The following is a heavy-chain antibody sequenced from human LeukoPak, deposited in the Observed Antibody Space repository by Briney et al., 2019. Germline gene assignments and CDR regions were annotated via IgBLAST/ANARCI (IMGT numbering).Heavy chain of an antibody. Sequence: KPSETLSLTCTVSGGSISSSSYYWGWIRQPPGKGLEWIGSIYYSGSTYYNPSLKSRVTISVDTSKNQFSLKLSSVTAADTAVYYCARRNVVAKYFRHWGQGTLVTVSS. D-gene: IGHD2-15*01. J-gene: IGHJ1*01. V-gene: IGHV4-39*01. CDR1: GGSISSSSYY. CDR2: IYYSGST. CDR3: ARRNVVAKYFRH.